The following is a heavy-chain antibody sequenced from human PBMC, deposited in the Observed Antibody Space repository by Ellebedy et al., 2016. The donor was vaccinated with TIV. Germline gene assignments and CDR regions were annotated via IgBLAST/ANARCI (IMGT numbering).Heavy chain of an antibody. CDR1: GVSFSGYY. D-gene: IGHD5-12*01. V-gene: IGHV4-34*01. CDR2: INHSGST. CDR3: ARGGYDPFDY. Sequence: SETLSLXXAVYGVSFSGYYWSWIRQPPGKGLEWIGEINHSGSTNYNPSLKSRVTISVDTSKNQFSLKLSSVTAADTAVYYWARGGYDPFDYWGQGTPVTVSS. J-gene: IGHJ4*02.